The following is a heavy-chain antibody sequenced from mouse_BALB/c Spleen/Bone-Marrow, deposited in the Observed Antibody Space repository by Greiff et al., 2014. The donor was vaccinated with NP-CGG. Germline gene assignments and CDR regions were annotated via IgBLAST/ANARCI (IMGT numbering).Heavy chain of an antibody. CDR2: LWAAGSK. CDR1: GFSLTTYG. J-gene: IGHJ4*01. V-gene: IGHV2-9*02. CDR3: ARITTATGAMDY. Sequence: QVQLKESGPGLVAPSRSLSITCTVSGFSLTTYGVHWVRQPPGKGLEWLGVLWAAGSKNYNSALMSRLSIIKDNSKSQVFLKMNSLQTDDTAMYYCARITTATGAMDYWGQGTSVTVSS. D-gene: IGHD1-2*01.